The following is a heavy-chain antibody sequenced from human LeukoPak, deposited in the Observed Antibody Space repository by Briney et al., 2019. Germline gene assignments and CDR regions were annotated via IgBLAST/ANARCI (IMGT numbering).Heavy chain of an antibody. Sequence: QPGGSLRLSCAASGFTFSSYAMSWVRQAPGKGLEWVSAISGSGGSTYYADSVKGRFTISRDNSKNTLYLQMNSLRAEDTAVYNCAKDHFGQQLVDGYFDYWGQGTLVTVSS. J-gene: IGHJ4*02. CDR3: AKDHFGQQLVDGYFDY. D-gene: IGHD6-13*01. CDR2: ISGSGGST. V-gene: IGHV3-23*01. CDR1: GFTFSSYA.